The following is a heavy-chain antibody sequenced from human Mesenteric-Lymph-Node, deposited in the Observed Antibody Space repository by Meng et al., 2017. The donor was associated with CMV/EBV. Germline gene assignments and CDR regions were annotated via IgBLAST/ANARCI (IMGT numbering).Heavy chain of an antibody. D-gene: IGHD3-22*01. V-gene: IGHV3-74*03. CDR2: IDYNGGSS. CDR1: GFTFRSYW. Sequence: GESLKISCAASGFTFRSYWMHWVRQIPGKGLVWVARIDYNGGSSKYADSVKGRFTISRDNAKNTIYLQMNSLGVEDTAVYYCATGKISAYEYWGQGTLVTVSS. CDR3: ATGKISAYEY. J-gene: IGHJ4*02.